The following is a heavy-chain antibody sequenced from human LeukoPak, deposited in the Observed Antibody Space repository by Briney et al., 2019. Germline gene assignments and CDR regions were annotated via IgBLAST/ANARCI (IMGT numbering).Heavy chain of an antibody. CDR2: IYTSGST. Sequence: SETLSLTCTVSGGSISSGSYYWSWIRQPAGKGLEWLGRIYTSGSTNYNPSLKSRVTISVDTSKNQFSLKLSSVTAADTAVYYCARGGGWYGAFDIWGQGTMVTVSS. D-gene: IGHD6-19*01. CDR3: ARGGGWYGAFDI. V-gene: IGHV4-61*02. J-gene: IGHJ3*02. CDR1: GGSISSGSYY.